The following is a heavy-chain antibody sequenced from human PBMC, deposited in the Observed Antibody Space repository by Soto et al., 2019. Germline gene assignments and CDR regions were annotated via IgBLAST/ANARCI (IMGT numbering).Heavy chain of an antibody. V-gene: IGHV4-31*03. J-gene: IGHJ4*02. CDR1: GGSISSGGYY. CDR2: IYYSGST. CDR3: ARDSGSSADY. D-gene: IGHD1-26*01. Sequence: SETLSLTCTVSGGSISSGGYYWSWIRQHPGKGLEWIGYIYYSGSTYYNPSLKSRVTISVDTSKNQFSLKLSSVTAADTAVYYCARDSGSSADYWGQGTLVTVSS.